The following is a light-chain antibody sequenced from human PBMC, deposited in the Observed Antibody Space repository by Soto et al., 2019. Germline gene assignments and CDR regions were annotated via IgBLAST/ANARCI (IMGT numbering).Light chain of an antibody. V-gene: IGKV3-15*01. J-gene: IGKJ1*01. CDR2: GAS. CDR1: QSVRSN. Sequence: EIVMAQAPATLSASPGEIATLSCRASQSVRSNLAWYQQKPGQAPRLLIYGASTRATGIPARFSGSGSGTEFTLSIGSLQSEDFAVYYCQKYNDWPPKFGQGTKVDIK. CDR3: QKYNDWPPK.